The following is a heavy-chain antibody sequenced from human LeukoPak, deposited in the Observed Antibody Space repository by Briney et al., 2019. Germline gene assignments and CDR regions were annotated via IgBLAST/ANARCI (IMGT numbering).Heavy chain of an antibody. V-gene: IGHV3-30*04. CDR3: ARETTKTNYYDSSGYSGHFDY. CDR1: GFTFSSYA. CDR2: ISYDGSNK. Sequence: GGSLRLSCAASGFTFSSYAMHWVRQAPGKGLEWVAVISYDGSNKYYADSVKGRFTISRDNSKNTLYLQMNSLRAEDTAVYYCARETTKTNYYDSSGYSGHFDYWGQGTLVTVSS. D-gene: IGHD3-22*01. J-gene: IGHJ4*02.